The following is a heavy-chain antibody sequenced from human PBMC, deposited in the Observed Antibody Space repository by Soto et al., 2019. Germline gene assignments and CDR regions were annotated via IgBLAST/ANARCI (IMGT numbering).Heavy chain of an antibody. V-gene: IGHV4-31*03. D-gene: IGHD2-2*01. CDR3: ARGGPQYCSSTSCYGFFWFDP. CDR1: GGSISSGGYY. CDR2: IYYSGST. Sequence: SETLSLTCTVSGGSISSGGYYWSWIRQHPGKGLEWIGYIYYSGSTYYNPSLKSRVTISVDTSRNQFSLKLSSVTAADMAVYYCARGGPQYCSSTSCYGFFWFDPWGQGTLVTVSS. J-gene: IGHJ5*02.